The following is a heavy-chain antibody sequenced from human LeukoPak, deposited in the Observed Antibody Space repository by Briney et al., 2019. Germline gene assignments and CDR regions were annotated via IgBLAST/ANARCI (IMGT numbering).Heavy chain of an antibody. Sequence: HGESLKISCKGSGYSFTSYWIGWVRQMPGKGLEWMGIIYPGDSDTRYSPSFQGQVTISADKSISTAYLQWSSLKASDTAMYYCARRPTGYSSSIYYFDYWGQGTLVTVSS. CDR2: IYPGDSDT. CDR1: GYSFTSYW. D-gene: IGHD6-13*01. V-gene: IGHV5-51*01. J-gene: IGHJ4*02. CDR3: ARRPTGYSSSIYYFDY.